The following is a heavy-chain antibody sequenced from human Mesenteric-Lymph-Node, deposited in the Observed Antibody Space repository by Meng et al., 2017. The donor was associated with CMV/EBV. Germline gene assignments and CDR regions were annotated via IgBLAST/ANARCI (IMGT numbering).Heavy chain of an antibody. V-gene: IGHV1-69*08. CDR1: GGTFNSYT. Sequence: SVKVSCKASGGTFNSYTFSWVRQAPGQGLEWMGRVIPILGTANYAQKFQGRVTMTTDTSTSTAYMELRSLRSDDTAVYYCARDARYYGMDVWGQGTTVTVSS. CDR2: VIPILGTA. J-gene: IGHJ6*02. CDR3: ARDARYYGMDV.